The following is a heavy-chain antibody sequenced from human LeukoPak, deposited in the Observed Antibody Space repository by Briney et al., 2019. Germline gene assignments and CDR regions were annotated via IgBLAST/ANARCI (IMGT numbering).Heavy chain of an antibody. J-gene: IGHJ4*02. CDR3: ARETLGCGGDCYDY. Sequence: GRSLRLSCAASGFTFSSYAMHWVRQAPGKGLEWVAVISYDGSNKYYADSVKGRFTISRDNSKNTLYLQMNSLTAEDTAIYYCARETLGCGGDCYDYWGQGTLVTVSS. CDR2: ISYDGSNK. D-gene: IGHD2-21*02. CDR1: GFTFSSYA. V-gene: IGHV3-30*04.